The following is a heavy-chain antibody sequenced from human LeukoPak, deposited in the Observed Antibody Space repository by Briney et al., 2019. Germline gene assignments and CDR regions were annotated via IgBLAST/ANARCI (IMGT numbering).Heavy chain of an antibody. Sequence: PGGSLRLSCAASGFTFSSYSMNWVRQAPGKGLEWVSSISSSSSYIYYADSVKGRFTISRDNAKNSLYLQMNSLRAEDTAVYYCAKPIAYYDFWSGISDYWGQGTLVTVSS. CDR2: ISSSSSYI. J-gene: IGHJ4*02. CDR1: GFTFSSYS. V-gene: IGHV3-21*01. CDR3: AKPIAYYDFWSGISDY. D-gene: IGHD3-3*01.